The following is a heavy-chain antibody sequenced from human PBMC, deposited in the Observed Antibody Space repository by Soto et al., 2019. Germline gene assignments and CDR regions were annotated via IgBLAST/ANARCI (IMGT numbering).Heavy chain of an antibody. CDR3: AKDPPWTVGPLAMDV. Sequence: GGSLRLSCAASGSTFTSYAMCWVRQAPGKGLEWVSSISTRGDRTFYADSVKGRFTISRDNSRNTLHLQMNSLRDEDTAVYYCAKDPPWTVGPLAMDVWGQGTTVTVSS. D-gene: IGHD3-3*01. J-gene: IGHJ6*02. V-gene: IGHV3-23*01. CDR2: ISTRGDRT. CDR1: GSTFTSYA.